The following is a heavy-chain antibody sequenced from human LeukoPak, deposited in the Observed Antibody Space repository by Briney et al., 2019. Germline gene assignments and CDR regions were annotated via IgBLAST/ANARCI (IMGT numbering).Heavy chain of an antibody. Sequence: SETLSLTCAVYGGSFSNYYWNWIRQPPGKGLEWIGEINHSGSTNYNSSLKSRVTISVDTSKNQFSLKLSSVTAADTAVYYCARTFTGHYYYYYMDVWGKGTTVTVSS. CDR2: INHSGST. D-gene: IGHD1-14*01. V-gene: IGHV4-34*01. J-gene: IGHJ6*03. CDR3: ARTFTGHYYYYYMDV. CDR1: GGSFSNYY.